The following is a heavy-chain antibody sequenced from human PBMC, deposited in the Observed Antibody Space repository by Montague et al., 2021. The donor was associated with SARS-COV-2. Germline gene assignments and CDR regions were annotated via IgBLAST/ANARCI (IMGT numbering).Heavy chain of an antibody. CDR3: ARLRIVLFVDSTGGWIDH. CDR1: GGSISGSDYY. Sequence: SETLSLTCTVFGGSISGSDYYRSWIRQPQGKGLEGVGSIYYSGNTYYNPSLKSRVTISIDMSKNMFSLKLNSVTAADTSVYYCARLRIVLFVDSTGGWIDHWGHGTMVTVSS. J-gene: IGHJ5*02. CDR2: IYYSGNT. V-gene: IGHV4-39*01. D-gene: IGHD3-10*02.